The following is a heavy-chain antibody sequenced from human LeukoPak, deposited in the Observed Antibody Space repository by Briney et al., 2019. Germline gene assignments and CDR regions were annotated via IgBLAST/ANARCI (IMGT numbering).Heavy chain of an antibody. CDR1: GYSFTSYW. J-gene: IGHJ4*02. Sequence: GESLKISCKGSGYSFTSYWIGWVRQMPGKGLEWMGVIYPGDSDTRYSPSFQGQVTISADKSISTAYLQWSSLKASDTAMYYCACHPNVLLWFGEFHYWGQGTLVTVSS. CDR3: ACHPNVLLWFGEFHY. D-gene: IGHD3-10*01. CDR2: IYPGDSDT. V-gene: IGHV5-51*01.